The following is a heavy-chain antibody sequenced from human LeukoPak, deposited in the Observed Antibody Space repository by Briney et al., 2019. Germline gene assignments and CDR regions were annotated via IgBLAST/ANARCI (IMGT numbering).Heavy chain of an antibody. D-gene: IGHD3-16*02. J-gene: IGHJ4*02. CDR2: INHSGST. Sequence: SETLSLTCAVYGGSFSGYYWSWIRQPPGKGLEWIGEINHSGSTNYNPFLKSRVTISVDTSKNQFSLKLSSVTAADTAVYYCARAGYDYVWGSYRQFDYWGQGTLVTVSS. V-gene: IGHV4-34*01. CDR1: GGSFSGYY. CDR3: ARAGYDYVWGSYRQFDY.